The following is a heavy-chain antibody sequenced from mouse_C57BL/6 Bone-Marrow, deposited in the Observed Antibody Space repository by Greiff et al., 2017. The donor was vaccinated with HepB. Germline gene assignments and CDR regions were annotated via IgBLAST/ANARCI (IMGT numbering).Heavy chain of an antibody. J-gene: IGHJ1*03. CDR2: IWRGGST. CDR1: GFSLTSYG. CDR3: AKNRVDYYGSLYFDF. D-gene: IGHD1-1*01. Sequence: QVQLKQSGPGLVQPSQSLSITCTVSGFSLTSYGVHWVRQSPGKGLEWLGVIWRGGSTDYNAAFMSRLSITKDNSKSPVFFKMNSLQADDTAIYYCAKNRVDYYGSLYFDFWGTVTTVTVSS. V-gene: IGHV2-5*01.